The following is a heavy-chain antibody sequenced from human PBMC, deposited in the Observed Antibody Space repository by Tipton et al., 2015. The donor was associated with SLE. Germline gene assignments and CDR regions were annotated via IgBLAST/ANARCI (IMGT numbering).Heavy chain of an antibody. CDR2: IYYSGST. D-gene: IGHD2-15*01. Sequence: TLSLTCTVSGGSISSHYWSWIRQPPGKGLEWIGYIYYSGSTNYNPSLKSRVTISVDTSKNQFSLKLSSVTAADTAVYYCARDDGSHGDYWGQGTLVTVSP. CDR3: ARDDGSHGDY. J-gene: IGHJ4*02. V-gene: IGHV4-59*11. CDR1: GGSISSHY.